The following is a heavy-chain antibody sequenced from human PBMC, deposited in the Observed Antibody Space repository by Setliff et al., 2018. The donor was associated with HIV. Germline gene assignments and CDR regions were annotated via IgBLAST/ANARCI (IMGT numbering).Heavy chain of an antibody. J-gene: IGHJ4*02. CDR2: IHTTGST. CDR3: ARWVYNSAWSLDY. CDR1: GDSISSGSYY. V-gene: IGHV4-61*09. D-gene: IGHD6-19*01. Sequence: PSETLSLTCSVSGDSISSGSYYWSWIRLPAGKGLEWIGQIHTTGSTNYNPSLKSRVTISLDTSKNQFSLKLTSVTAADSATYYCARWVYNSAWSLDYWGQGTLVTVSS.